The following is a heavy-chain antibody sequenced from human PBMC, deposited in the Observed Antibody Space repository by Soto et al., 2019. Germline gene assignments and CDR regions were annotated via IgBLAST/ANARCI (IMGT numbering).Heavy chain of an antibody. CDR3: AKDGNPIPYLTGYYRLGWFDP. D-gene: IGHD3-9*01. J-gene: IGHJ5*02. CDR2: ISGSCGST. CDR1: GFTFSSYA. Sequence: ESGGGLVQPGGSLRISCAASGFTFSSYAISWVRQAPGKGLEWFSAISGSCGSTYYADSVKGRFTISRDNSKNTLYLQMNSLSAEDTAVYYCAKDGNPIPYLTGYYRLGWFDPWGQGTLVTVSS. V-gene: IGHV3-23*01.